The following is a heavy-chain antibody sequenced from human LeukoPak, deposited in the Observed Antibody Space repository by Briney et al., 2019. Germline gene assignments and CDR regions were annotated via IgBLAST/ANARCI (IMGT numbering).Heavy chain of an antibody. J-gene: IGHJ6*03. D-gene: IGHD2-15*01. Sequence: SETLSLTCAVYGGSFSGYYWSWIRQPPGKGLEWIGEINHSGSTNYNPSLKSRVTISVDTSMNQFSLKLSSVTAADTAVYYCARVRLGVGYYYCYYYMDVWGKGTTVTVSS. CDR2: INHSGST. CDR1: GGSFSGYY. CDR3: ARVRLGVGYYYCYYYMDV. V-gene: IGHV4-34*01.